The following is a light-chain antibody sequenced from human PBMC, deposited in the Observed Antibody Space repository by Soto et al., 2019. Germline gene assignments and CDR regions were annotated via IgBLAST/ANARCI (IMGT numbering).Light chain of an antibody. Sequence: EIEITQSPSTLSASEGHRVKITFGASQSVSSKLAWYQQKPGKAPKLLIYKASSLETGVPSRFSGSGSGTEFTLTISSLKPDDFATYYRQQYNTYWTFGKGTKVDIK. CDR2: KAS. CDR3: QQYNTYWT. J-gene: IGKJ1*01. CDR1: QSVSSK. V-gene: IGKV1-5*03.